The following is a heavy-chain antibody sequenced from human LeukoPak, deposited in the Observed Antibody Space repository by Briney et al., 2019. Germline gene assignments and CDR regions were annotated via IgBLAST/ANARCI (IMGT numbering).Heavy chain of an antibody. Sequence: GASVKVCCKPSGYTFTSSYIHWVRQAPGNGLECMGWINPNSGGTNYAQKFQGRVTMTRDTSISTAYMELSSLRSDDTAVYYCARSPSGQLDYWGRGTLVTVSS. CDR2: INPNSGGT. J-gene: IGHJ4*02. V-gene: IGHV1-2*02. CDR1: GYTFTSSY. CDR3: ARSPSGQLDY. D-gene: IGHD3-10*01.